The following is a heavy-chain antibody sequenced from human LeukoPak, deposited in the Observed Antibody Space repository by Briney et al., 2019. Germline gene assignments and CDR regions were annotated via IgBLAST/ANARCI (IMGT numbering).Heavy chain of an antibody. J-gene: IGHJ5*02. Sequence: QSSETLSLTCTVSGGSISSGGYYWSWIRQHPGKGLEWIGYIYYSGSTYYNPPLKSRVTISVDTSKNQFSLKLSSVTAADTAVYYCARSPPYYYDSSGFFGPWGQGTLVTVSS. CDR3: ARSPPYYYDSSGFFGP. V-gene: IGHV4-31*03. CDR2: IYYSGST. CDR1: GGSISSGGYY. D-gene: IGHD3-22*01.